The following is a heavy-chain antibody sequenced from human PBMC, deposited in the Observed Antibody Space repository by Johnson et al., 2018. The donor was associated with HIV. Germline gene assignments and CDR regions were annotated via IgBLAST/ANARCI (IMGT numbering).Heavy chain of an antibody. J-gene: IGHJ3*02. V-gene: IGHV3-30-3*01. CDR2: ISHDGSNK. CDR1: GFTFSNYA. Sequence: QVQLVESGGGLVQPGGSLRLSCAASGFTFSNYALHWVRQAPGRGLEWVALISHDGSNKYYADFVKGRFTISRDNSINTLYLQMNSLRAEDTAVYYCARPMGAVDECDAFDIWGQGTMVTVSS. CDR3: ARPMGAVDECDAFDI. D-gene: IGHD1-26*01.